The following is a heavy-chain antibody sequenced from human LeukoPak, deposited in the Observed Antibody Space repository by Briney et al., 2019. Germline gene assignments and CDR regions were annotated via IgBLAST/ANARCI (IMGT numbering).Heavy chain of an antibody. V-gene: IGHV1-18*01. D-gene: IGHD3-10*01. CDR3: ARDSLGYGSGSYYNSDY. CDR2: ISAYNGNT. J-gene: IGHJ4*02. CDR1: GYTFTSYG. Sequence: EASVTVSCKASGYTFTSYGISWVRQAPGQGLEWMGWISAYNGNTNYAQKLQGRVTMTTDTSTSTAYMELRSLRSDDTAVYYCARDSLGYGSGSYYNSDYWGQGTLVTVSS.